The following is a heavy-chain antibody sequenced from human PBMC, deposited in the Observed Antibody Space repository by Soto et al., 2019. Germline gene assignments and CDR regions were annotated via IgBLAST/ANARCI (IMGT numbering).Heavy chain of an antibody. J-gene: IGHJ6*02. Sequence: AGGSLRLSCAASGFTFSSYGMHWVRQAPGKGLEWVAVIWYDGSNKYYADSVKGRFTISRDNSKNTLYLQMNSLRAEDTAVYYCARGKGTPGMDVWGQGTTVTVSS. CDR3: ARGKGTPGMDV. V-gene: IGHV3-33*01. D-gene: IGHD3-10*01. CDR1: GFTFSSYG. CDR2: IWYDGSNK.